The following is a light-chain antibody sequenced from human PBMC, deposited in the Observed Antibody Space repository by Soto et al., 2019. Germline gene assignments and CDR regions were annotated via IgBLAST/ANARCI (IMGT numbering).Light chain of an antibody. Sequence: EIVLTQSPGTLSFSPGERATLSCRASQSITNNYLAWYQPKAGQVPRLLLYGASTRPTGIPDRFSGSGSGTDFTLTITRLEPDDFAVYYCQHYGSSPRTFGQGTKVDIK. CDR1: QSITNNY. CDR2: GAS. V-gene: IGKV3-20*01. J-gene: IGKJ1*01. CDR3: QHYGSSPRT.